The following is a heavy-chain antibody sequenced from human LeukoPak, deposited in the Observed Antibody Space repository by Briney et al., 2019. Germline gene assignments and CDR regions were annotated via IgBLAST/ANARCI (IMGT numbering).Heavy chain of an antibody. J-gene: IGHJ4*02. CDR3: ARAVTSTEGY. CDR1: GFTFSTYS. CDR2: LNEDGSEK. V-gene: IGHV3-7*03. Sequence: PGGSLRLSCAASGFTFSTYSMTWVRQAPGTGLEWVASLNEDGSEKYYVDSVKGRFTISRDNAQKSLYLEMKSLSAKDTAVYYCARAVTSTEGYWGQGTLVTVSS.